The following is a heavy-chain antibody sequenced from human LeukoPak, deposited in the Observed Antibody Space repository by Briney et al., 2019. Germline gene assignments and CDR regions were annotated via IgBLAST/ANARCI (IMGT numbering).Heavy chain of an antibody. V-gene: IGHV3-23*01. D-gene: IGHD3-22*01. Sequence: GGSLRLSCAASGFTFSSYAMSWVRQAPGKGLEWVSAISGSGGSTYYADSVKGRFTISRDNSKNTLYLQMNSLRAEDTAVYYCAKDSAYYYDTSGYYKNWGQGTLVTVSP. J-gene: IGHJ4*02. CDR2: ISGSGGST. CDR3: AKDSAYYYDTSGYYKN. CDR1: GFTFSSYA.